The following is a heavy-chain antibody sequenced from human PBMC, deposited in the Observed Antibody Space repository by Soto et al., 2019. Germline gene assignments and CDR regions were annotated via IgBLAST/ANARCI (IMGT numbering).Heavy chain of an antibody. CDR2: VRGDNGDT. V-gene: IGHV1-18*01. CDR3: ARDLRSTEAYFDC. CDR1: GYTFSSYG. J-gene: IGHJ4*02. Sequence: ASVKVSCKGSGYTFSSYGISWVRQAPGQGLEWVGWVRGDNGDTNSAPKFQGRVILTTDTSTSTAYMDLSSLRSDDTAVYYCARDLRSTEAYFDCWGQGTLVTVSS. D-gene: IGHD4-17*01.